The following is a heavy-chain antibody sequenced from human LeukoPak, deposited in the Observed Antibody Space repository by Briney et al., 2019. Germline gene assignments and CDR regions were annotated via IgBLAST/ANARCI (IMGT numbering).Heavy chain of an antibody. Sequence: PSETLSLTCTVSGDSINYNNYYWGWIRQPPGKGLEWIGYIYYSGSTNYNPSLKSRVTISVDTSKNQFSLKLSSVTAADTAVYYCARVGYDYGDYLALSGIWGQGTMVTVSS. J-gene: IGHJ3*02. CDR3: ARVGYDYGDYLALSGI. CDR2: IYYSGST. CDR1: GDSINYNNYY. D-gene: IGHD4-17*01. V-gene: IGHV4-61*05.